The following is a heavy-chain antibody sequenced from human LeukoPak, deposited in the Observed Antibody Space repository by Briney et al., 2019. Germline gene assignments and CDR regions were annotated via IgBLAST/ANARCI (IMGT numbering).Heavy chain of an antibody. Sequence: SETLSLTCSVSGGSISSESYYWGWIRQSPGKGLEWIGNAFYSGRAYYNPSLKSRVTISVDTSKSQFPLKVTSAIAADTAVYYCAGSFGAATGSLDYWGQGILVTVSS. D-gene: IGHD3-16*01. V-gene: IGHV4-39*01. J-gene: IGHJ4*02. CDR2: AFYSGRA. CDR3: AGSFGAATGSLDY. CDR1: GGSISSESYY.